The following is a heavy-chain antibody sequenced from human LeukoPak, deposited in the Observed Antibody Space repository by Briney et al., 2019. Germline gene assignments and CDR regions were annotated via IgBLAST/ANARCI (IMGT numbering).Heavy chain of an antibody. CDR3: AKLGDTYAWSPPDY. CDR2: ISGSGGST. J-gene: IGHJ4*02. Sequence: GGSLRLSCAASGFTVGSNYMSWVRQAPGKGLEWVSTISGSGGSTYYADSVKGRFTISRDNSKNTLYLHMHSLRAEDTAVYYCAKLGDTYAWSPPDYWGQGTLVTVSS. D-gene: IGHD3-16*01. CDR1: GFTVGSNY. V-gene: IGHV3-23*01.